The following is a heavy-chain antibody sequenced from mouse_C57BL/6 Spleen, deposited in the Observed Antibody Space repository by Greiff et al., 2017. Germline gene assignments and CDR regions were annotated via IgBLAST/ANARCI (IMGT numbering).Heavy chain of an antibody. J-gene: IGHJ4*01. CDR3: ARYTPFYYAMDY. CDR2: IRNNANGYTT. CDR1: GFTFTDYY. V-gene: IGHV7-3*01. Sequence: EVKLVESGGGLVQPGGSLSLSCAASGFTFTDYYMSWVRQPPGKALEWLGFIRNNANGYTTEYSESVKGRFTISRDNSKSILYLQMNALRAEDSATYYCARYTPFYYAMDYWGQGTSVTVSS.